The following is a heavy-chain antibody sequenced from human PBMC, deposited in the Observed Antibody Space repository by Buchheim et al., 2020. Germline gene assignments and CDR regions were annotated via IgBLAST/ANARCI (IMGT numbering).Heavy chain of an antibody. CDR2: ISYDGSNK. Sequence: QVQLVESGGGVVQPGRSLRLSCAASGFTFSSYGMHWVRQAPGKGLEWVAVISYDGSNKYYADSVKGRFTISRDNSNNTLYLQMNSLRAEDTAVYYCAKGGVDVSYWGQGTL. V-gene: IGHV3-30*18. CDR3: AKGGVDVSY. D-gene: IGHD5-12*01. CDR1: GFTFSSYG. J-gene: IGHJ4*02.